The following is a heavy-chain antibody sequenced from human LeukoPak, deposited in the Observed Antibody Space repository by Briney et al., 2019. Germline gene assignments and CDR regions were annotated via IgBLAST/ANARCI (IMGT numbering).Heavy chain of an antibody. V-gene: IGHV3-73*01. CDR1: GFNFTDSP. D-gene: IGHD6-19*01. J-gene: IGHJ4*02. CDR2: ISTKPTNYAT. Sequence: PGGSLRLSCAASGFNFTDSPIHWVRQASGKGLEWVGRISTKPTNYATTYGESVKGRFTFSRDDSKNTAFLQMNSLKTEDTAVYFCTGRTAVATGDYWGPGTLVTVSS. CDR3: TGRTAVATGDY.